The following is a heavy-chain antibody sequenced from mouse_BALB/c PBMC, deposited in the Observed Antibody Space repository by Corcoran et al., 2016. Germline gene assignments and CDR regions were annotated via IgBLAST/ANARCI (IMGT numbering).Heavy chain of an antibody. CDR2: IYPGSGNT. Sequence: QVQLQKYGEELARPGASVKLSCKASGYTFTDYYINWVKQRTGQGLEWIGEIYPGSGNTYYNEKFKGKATLTADKSSSTAYMQLSSLTSEDSAVYFCARSLGYGSWFAYWGQGTLVTVSA. CDR1: GYTFTDYY. CDR3: ARSLGYGSWFAY. J-gene: IGHJ3*01. V-gene: IGHV1-77*01. D-gene: IGHD2-10*02.